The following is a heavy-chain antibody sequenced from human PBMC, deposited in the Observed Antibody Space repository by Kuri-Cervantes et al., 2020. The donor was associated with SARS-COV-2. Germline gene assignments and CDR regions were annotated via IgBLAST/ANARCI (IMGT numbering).Heavy chain of an antibody. V-gene: IGHV3-43D*03. D-gene: IGHD2-15*01. CDR2: ISWDGGST. CDR1: GFTFDDYA. Sequence: LSLTCAASGFTFDDYAMHWVRQAPGKGLEWVSLISWDGGSTYYADSVKGRFTISRDNSKNSLYLQMNSLRAEDTALYYCAKDIGGGDCSGGSCYSGGPFDYWGQGTLVTVSS. CDR3: AKDIGGGDCSGGSCYSGGPFDY. J-gene: IGHJ4*02.